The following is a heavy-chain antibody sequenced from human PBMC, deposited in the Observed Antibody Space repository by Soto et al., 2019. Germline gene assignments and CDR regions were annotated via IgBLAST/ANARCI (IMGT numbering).Heavy chain of an antibody. CDR1: GFTFSDYA. Sequence: DVQLLESGGGLVQPGGSLRLYCAASGFTFSDYAMSWVRQAPGKGLEWVSAIGGGGADTYYAASVQGRFTISRDNSKNTLYLQMNSLRAEDTAVYYCAKDAVAYNGEWDWFGPWGQGPLATVSS. V-gene: IGHV3-23*01. CDR2: IGGGGADT. CDR3: AKDAVAYNGEWDWFGP. D-gene: IGHD3-10*01. J-gene: IGHJ5*02.